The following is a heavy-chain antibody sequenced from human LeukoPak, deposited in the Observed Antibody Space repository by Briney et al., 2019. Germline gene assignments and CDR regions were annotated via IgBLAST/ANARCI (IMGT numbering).Heavy chain of an antibody. Sequence: SETLSLTCTVSGGSISSYYWSWIRQPPGKGLEWIGYIYYSGSTNYNPSLKSRVTILVDTSKNQFSLKLSSVAAADTAVYYCARETLFSYYYGMDVGGKGTTVT. CDR2: IYYSGST. V-gene: IGHV4-59*01. J-gene: IGHJ6*04. CDR1: GGSISSYY. CDR3: ARETLFSYYYGMDV. D-gene: IGHD2/OR15-2a*01.